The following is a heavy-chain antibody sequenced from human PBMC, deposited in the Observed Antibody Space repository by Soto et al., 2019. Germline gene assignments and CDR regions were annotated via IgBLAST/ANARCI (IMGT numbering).Heavy chain of an antibody. D-gene: IGHD2-2*01. CDR2: ISGGGSYI. CDR1: GFTFSDEN. Sequence: SGGSLRLSCSASGFTFSDENMSWVRQVPGKGLEWVSGISGGGSYIFYADSVQGRFSISRENPKNSLFLEMNSLRVEDTAVYYCARDSDCHSTSCFFPPHVWGQGTTVTVSS. V-gene: IGHV3-21*06. J-gene: IGHJ6*02. CDR3: ARDSDCHSTSCFFPPHV.